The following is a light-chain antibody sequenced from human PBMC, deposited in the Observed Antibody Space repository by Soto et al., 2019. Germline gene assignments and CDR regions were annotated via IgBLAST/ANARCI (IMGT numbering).Light chain of an antibody. V-gene: IGLV2-14*01. Sequence: QSALTQPASVSGSPGQSITISCKGSSNDIGHYPFVSWFQQHPGKAPKLIIYGVTNRPSGVSDRFSGSKSIYTASLTISGLQAEDEADYYCSSYTSSSTLVFGGGTKLTVL. CDR2: GVT. CDR3: SSYTSSSTLV. CDR1: SNDIGHYPF. J-gene: IGLJ2*01.